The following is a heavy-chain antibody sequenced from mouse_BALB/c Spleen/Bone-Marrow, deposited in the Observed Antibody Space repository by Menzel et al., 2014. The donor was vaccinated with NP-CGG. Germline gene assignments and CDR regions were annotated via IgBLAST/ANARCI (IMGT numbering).Heavy chain of an antibody. CDR3: ARALYDYDDLYCAMDY. CDR2: IWGDGST. Sequence: VKVVESGPGLMAPSQSLSITCTVSGFSLTGYGVNWVRQPPGKGLEWLGMIWGDGSTDYNSALKSRLSISKDNSKSQVFLKMNSLQTDDTARYYCARALYDYDDLYCAMDYWGQGTSVTVSS. CDR1: GFSLTGYG. D-gene: IGHD2-4*01. J-gene: IGHJ4*01. V-gene: IGHV2-6-7*01.